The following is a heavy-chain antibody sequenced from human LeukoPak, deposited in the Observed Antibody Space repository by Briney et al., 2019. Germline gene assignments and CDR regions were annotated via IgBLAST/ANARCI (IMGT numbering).Heavy chain of an antibody. D-gene: IGHD3-10*01. Sequence: GGSLRLSCAASGFTFSSSAMTWVRQVFGKGLEWVSTTGVSGSYYADSVKGRFTISRDNSKNTLYLQMNSLRAEDTAVYYCARCYTYGTTWFGGLDVWGQGTTVTVSS. CDR1: GFTFSSSA. CDR2: TGVSGS. V-gene: IGHV3-23*01. J-gene: IGHJ6*02. CDR3: ARCYTYGTTWFGGLDV.